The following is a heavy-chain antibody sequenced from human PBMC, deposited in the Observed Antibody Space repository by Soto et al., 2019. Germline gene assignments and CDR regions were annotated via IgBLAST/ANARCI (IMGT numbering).Heavy chain of an antibody. CDR3: ARVTTFYDILTSSYALNYFDY. D-gene: IGHD3-9*01. V-gene: IGHV3-53*01. CDR1: GFSVTSNY. J-gene: IGHJ4*02. Sequence: GGSLRLSCAASGFSVTSNYMTWVRQAPGKGLECASVIYAGGNTYYPDSVKGRFTISSDNSKNTLFLQMNNLRAGDTAVYYCARVTTFYDILTSSYALNYFDYWGQGTRVTVSS. CDR2: IYAGGNT.